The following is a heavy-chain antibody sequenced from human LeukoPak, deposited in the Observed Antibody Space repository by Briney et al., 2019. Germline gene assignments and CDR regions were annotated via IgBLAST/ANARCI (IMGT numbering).Heavy chain of an antibody. V-gene: IGHV4-34*01. CDR3: ARRSQQRNFDY. CDR1: GFTFSGCA. J-gene: IGHJ4*02. Sequence: GSLRLSCAASGFTFSGCAMHWIRQPPGKGLEWIGEINHSGSTNYNPSLKSRVTISVDTSKNQFSLKLSSVTAADTAVYYCARRSQQRNFDYWGQGTLVTVSS. D-gene: IGHD1/OR15-1a*01. CDR2: INHSGST.